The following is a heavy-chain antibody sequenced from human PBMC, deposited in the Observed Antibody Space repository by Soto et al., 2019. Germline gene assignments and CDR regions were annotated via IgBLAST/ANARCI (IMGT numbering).Heavy chain of an antibody. D-gene: IGHD4-17*01. Sequence: GESLKISCAASGYNFATFWIGWVRQMPGKGLEWMGIIFPADSDTRYIPSFQGQVTISVGKSTSTAYLQWSSLKASDTAMYYCATPYGGFDYWGQGTLVTVSS. V-gene: IGHV5-51*01. J-gene: IGHJ4*02. CDR1: GYNFATFW. CDR2: IFPADSDT. CDR3: ATPYGGFDY.